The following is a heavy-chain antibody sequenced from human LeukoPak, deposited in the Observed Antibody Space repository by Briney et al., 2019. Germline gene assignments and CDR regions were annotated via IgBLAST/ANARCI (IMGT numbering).Heavy chain of an antibody. D-gene: IGHD4-17*01. J-gene: IGHJ4*02. CDR3: AKGVTPVISLQFFDY. Sequence: GGSLRLSCAASGFTFSSYGMNWVRQAPGKGLEWVSSISGSGLNTYYADSVKGRFTISRDKSKNTLYLQMNSLRAEDTAVYYCAKGVTPVISLQFFDYWGQGTRITVSS. CDR1: GFTFSSYG. V-gene: IGHV3-23*01. CDR2: ISGSGLNT.